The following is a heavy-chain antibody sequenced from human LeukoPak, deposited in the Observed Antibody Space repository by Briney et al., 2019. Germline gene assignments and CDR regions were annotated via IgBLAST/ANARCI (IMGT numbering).Heavy chain of an antibody. D-gene: IGHD6-6*01. J-gene: IGHJ5*02. Sequence: SETLSLTCTVSGYSISSGYYWGWIRQPPGKGLEWIGSIYHSGSSYYNPSLKSRVTISVDTSKNQFSLKLSSVTAADTAVYYCARGGIASRPSCWLDPWGQGTQVTVSS. CDR1: GYSISSGYY. CDR3: ARGGIASRPSCWLDP. CDR2: IYHSGSS. V-gene: IGHV4-38-2*02.